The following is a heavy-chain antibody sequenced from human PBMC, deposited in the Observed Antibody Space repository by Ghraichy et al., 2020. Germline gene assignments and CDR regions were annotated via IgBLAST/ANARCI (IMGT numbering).Heavy chain of an antibody. J-gene: IGHJ4*02. V-gene: IGHV3-48*01. CDR2: ISSSSSTI. CDR1: GFTFSSYS. CDR3: ARDHVGGSYGY. Sequence: GGSLRLSCAASGFTFSSYSMNWVRQAPGKGLEWVSYISSSSSTIYYADSVKGRFTIFRDNAKNSLYLQMNSLRAEDTAVYYCARDHVGGSYGYWGQGTLVTVSS. D-gene: IGHD5-18*01.